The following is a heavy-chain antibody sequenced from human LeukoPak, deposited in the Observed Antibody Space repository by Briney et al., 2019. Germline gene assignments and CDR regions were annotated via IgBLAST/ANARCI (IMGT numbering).Heavy chain of an antibody. D-gene: IGHD3/OR15-3a*01. CDR3: ASRDWYYYYGLDV. CDR1: GGSISSGSYY. Sequence: SQTLSLTCTVSGGSISSGSYYWSWIRQPAGKGLEWIGRIYTSGSTNYNPSLKSRVTISVDTSKNQFSLKLSSVTAADTAVYYCASRDWYYYYGLDVWGQGTTVTVSS. J-gene: IGHJ6*02. CDR2: IYTSGST. V-gene: IGHV4-61*02.